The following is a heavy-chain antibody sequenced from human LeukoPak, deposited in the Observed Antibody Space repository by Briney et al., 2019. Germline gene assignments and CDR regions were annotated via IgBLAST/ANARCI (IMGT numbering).Heavy chain of an antibody. CDR3: ARLGDIAASYYFDY. Sequence: PETLSLTCTVSGYSISSGYYWGWIRQPPGKGLEWIGSIYHSGSTYYNPSLKSRVTISVDTSKNQFSLKLSSVTAADTAVYYCARLGDIAASYYFDYWGQGTLVTVSS. CDR1: GYSISSGYY. D-gene: IGHD6-13*01. V-gene: IGHV4-38-2*02. CDR2: IYHSGST. J-gene: IGHJ4*02.